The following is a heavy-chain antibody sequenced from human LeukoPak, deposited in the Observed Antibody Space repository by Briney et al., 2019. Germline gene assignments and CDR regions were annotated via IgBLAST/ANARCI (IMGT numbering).Heavy chain of an antibody. CDR1: GFTFSSYA. J-gene: IGHJ6*02. D-gene: IGHD1-20*01. CDR2: ISGSGGTT. CDR3: ARRYNWNDGHYYYYGMDV. V-gene: IGHV3-23*01. Sequence: GGSLRLSCAAAGFTFSSYAMSWARQAPGKGLEWVSGISGSGGTTNHADSVKGRFTISRDNSENTLYRQMNSLRAEDTAVYYCARRYNWNDGHYYYYGMDVWGQGTTVTVSS.